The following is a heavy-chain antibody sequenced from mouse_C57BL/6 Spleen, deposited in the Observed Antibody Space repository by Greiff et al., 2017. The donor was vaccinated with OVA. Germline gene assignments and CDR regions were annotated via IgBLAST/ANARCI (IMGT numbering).Heavy chain of an antibody. Sequence: QVQLQQPGAELVKPGASVKVSCKASGYTFTSYWMHWVKQRPGQGLEWIGRIHPSDSDTNYNQKFKGKATLTVDKSSSTAYMQLSSLTSEDSAVYYCAIHYYGSSHWYFDVWGTGTTVTVSS. V-gene: IGHV1-74*01. D-gene: IGHD1-1*01. CDR2: IHPSDSDT. CDR1: GYTFTSYW. J-gene: IGHJ1*03. CDR3: AIHYYGSSHWYFDV.